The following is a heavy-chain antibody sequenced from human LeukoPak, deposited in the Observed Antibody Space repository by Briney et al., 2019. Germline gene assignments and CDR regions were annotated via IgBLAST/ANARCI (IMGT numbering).Heavy chain of an antibody. D-gene: IGHD2-2*01. CDR2: ISSSSSTI. Sequence: PGGSLRLSCAASGFTFSSYSMNWVRQAPGKGLEWVSYISSSSSTIYYADSVKGRFPISRDNAKNSLYLQMNSLRAEDTAVYYCATVPRYQLGYYYYYYMDVWGKGTTVTVSS. CDR3: ATVPRYQLGYYYYYYMDV. CDR1: GFTFSSYS. J-gene: IGHJ6*03. V-gene: IGHV3-48*01.